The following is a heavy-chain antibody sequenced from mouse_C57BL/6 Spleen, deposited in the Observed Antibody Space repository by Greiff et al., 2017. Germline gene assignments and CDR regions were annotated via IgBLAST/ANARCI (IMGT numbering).Heavy chain of an antibody. CDR3: TRGGGSSPYWYFDV. CDR1: GYTFTDYE. Sequence: QVQLQQSGAELVRPGASVTLSCKASGYTFTDYEMHWVKQTPVHGLEWIGAIDPETGGTAYTQKFKGKAILTADKSSSTAYMELRSLTSEDSAVYDCTRGGGSSPYWYFDVWGTGTTVTVSS. CDR2: IDPETGGT. V-gene: IGHV1-15*01. D-gene: IGHD1-1*01. J-gene: IGHJ1*03.